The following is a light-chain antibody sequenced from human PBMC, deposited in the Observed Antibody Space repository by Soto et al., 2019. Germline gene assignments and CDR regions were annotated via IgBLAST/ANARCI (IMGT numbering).Light chain of an antibody. CDR3: QSYGSSNAV. V-gene: IGLV6-57*04. CDR1: SGSIASNY. CDR2: EDN. Sequence: NFMLTQPHSVSESPGKTVTISCTRSSGSIASNYVQWYQQRPGSAPTTVIYEDNQRPSGVPDRFSGSIDSSSNSASLTISGLKTEDEADYYCQSYGSSNAVFGGGTQLTVL. J-gene: IGLJ7*01.